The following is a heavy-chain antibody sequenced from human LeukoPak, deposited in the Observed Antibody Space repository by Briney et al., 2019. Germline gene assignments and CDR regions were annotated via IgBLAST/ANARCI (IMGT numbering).Heavy chain of an antibody. D-gene: IGHD5-24*01. Sequence: PGGSLRLSCAASGFTFSSYWMSWVRQAPGKGLEWVANIKQDGSEKYYVDSVKGRFTISRDNAKNSLYLQMNSLRAEDTAVYYCARELGWLQLGVFDYWGQGTLVTVSS. J-gene: IGHJ4*02. CDR2: IKQDGSEK. CDR3: ARELGWLQLGVFDY. V-gene: IGHV3-7*01. CDR1: GFTFSSYW.